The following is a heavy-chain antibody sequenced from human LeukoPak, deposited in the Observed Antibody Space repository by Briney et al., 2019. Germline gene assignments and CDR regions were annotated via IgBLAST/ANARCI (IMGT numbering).Heavy chain of an antibody. D-gene: IGHD6-19*01. CDR2: MYHDGYT. V-gene: IGHV4-4*02. CDR3: ARTRGAVAGWSFDI. Sequence: SGTLSLTCAVSGGSISNSHHWSWVRQPPGTGLEWIGEMYHDGYTNYNPCNKSGVTMSVDKSKKHFSLKLTSVTAADTAVYYCARTRGAVAGWSFDIWGQGTAVTVSS. CDR1: GGSISNSHH. J-gene: IGHJ3*02.